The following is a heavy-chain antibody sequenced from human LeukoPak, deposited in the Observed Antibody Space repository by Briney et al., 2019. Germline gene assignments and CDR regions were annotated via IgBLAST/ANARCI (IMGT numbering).Heavy chain of an antibody. D-gene: IGHD1-26*01. CDR2: IRYDGSNK. CDR1: GFTFSSYG. V-gene: IGHV3-30*02. J-gene: IGHJ4*02. CDR3: ARAWRWGSYPDY. Sequence: GSLRLSCAASGFTFSSYGMHWVRQAPGKGLEWVAFIRYDGSNKYYADSVKGRFTISRDNAKNSLYLQMNSLRAEDTAVYYCARAWRWGSYPDYWGQGTLVTVSS.